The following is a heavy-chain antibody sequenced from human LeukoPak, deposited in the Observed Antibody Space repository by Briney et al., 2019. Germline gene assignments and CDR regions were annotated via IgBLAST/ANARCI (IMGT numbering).Heavy chain of an antibody. CDR3: ARLAAAGLDWFDP. J-gene: IGHJ5*02. CDR1: GGSISSSSYY. Sequence: PSETLSLICTVSGGSISSSSYYWGWIRQPPGKGLEWIGSIYYSGSTYYNPSLKSRVTISVDTSKNQFSLKLSSVTAADTAVYYCARLAAAGLDWFDPWGQGTLVTVSS. D-gene: IGHD6-13*01. V-gene: IGHV4-39*01. CDR2: IYYSGST.